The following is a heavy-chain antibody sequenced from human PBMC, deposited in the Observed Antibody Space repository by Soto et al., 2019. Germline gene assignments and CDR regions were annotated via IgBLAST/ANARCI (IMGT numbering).Heavy chain of an antibody. Sequence: GGSLRLSCAASGFTFSSYWMSWVRQAPGKGLEWVENIKQDGSEKYCVYSVKGRFTISRENAKNSLYLQMKSLRAEDTAVYYCASPGRFWQWRFDXWGQGTLVTVSX. V-gene: IGHV3-7*03. CDR2: IKQDGSEK. D-gene: IGHD3-3*01. CDR1: GFTFSSYW. CDR3: ASPGRFWQWRFDX. J-gene: IGHJ4*02.